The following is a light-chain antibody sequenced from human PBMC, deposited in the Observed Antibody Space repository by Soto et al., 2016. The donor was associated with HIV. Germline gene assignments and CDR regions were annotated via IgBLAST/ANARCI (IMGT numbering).Light chain of an antibody. CDR2: DDS. V-gene: IGLV3-21*03. CDR3: QVWDSSSDHPV. CDR1: NIGSKS. Sequence: SYVLTQPPSVSVAPGKTARITCGGDNIGSKSVHWYQQKPGQAPVVVVYDDSHRPSGIPERFSGSNSGNTATLTISRAEAGDEADYYCQVWDSSSDHPVFGGGTKLTVL. J-gene: IGLJ2*01.